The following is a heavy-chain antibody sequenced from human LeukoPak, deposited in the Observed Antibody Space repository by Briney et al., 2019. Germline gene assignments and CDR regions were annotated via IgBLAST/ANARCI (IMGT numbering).Heavy chain of an antibody. J-gene: IGHJ4*02. CDR2: ISGSGGNT. CDR3: ARMKGHYFDY. CDR1: GFTFSSYA. Sequence: GGSLRLSCAASGFTFSSYAMSWVRQAPGKGLEWVSIISGSGGNTYYADSVKGRFTISRDNSKNTLYLQMNSLRAEDTAVYYCARMKGHYFDYWGQGTLVTVSS. V-gene: IGHV3-23*01.